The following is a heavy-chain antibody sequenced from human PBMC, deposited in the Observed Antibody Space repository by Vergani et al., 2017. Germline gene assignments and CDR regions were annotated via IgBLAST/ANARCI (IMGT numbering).Heavy chain of an antibody. CDR1: GFIFSDYN. J-gene: IGHJ4*02. Sequence: EVQVVQSGGGLVKPGGSLRLSCETSGFIFSDYNLNWVRQAPGSGPEWVASISGRSSYVNYAVSVKGRFTISRDNAKNSLFLQMNSLRAEDTAVYYCVREETFYDSVSDYLAGYFDHWGQGALVTVSS. CDR2: ISGRSSYV. CDR3: VREETFYDSVSDYLAGYFDH. D-gene: IGHD3-3*01. V-gene: IGHV3-21*02.